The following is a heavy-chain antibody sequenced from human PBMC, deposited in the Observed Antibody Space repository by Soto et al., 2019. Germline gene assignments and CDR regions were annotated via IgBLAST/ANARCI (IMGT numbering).Heavy chain of an antibody. CDR1: GGSISSGGYY. Sequence: SETLSLTCTVSGGSISSGGYYWSWIRQHPGKGLEWIGYIYYSGSTYYNPSLKSRVTISVDTSKNQFSLKLSSVTAADTAVYYCARDTYYYGSGSYYNLSDYGMDVWGQGTTVTVSS. D-gene: IGHD3-10*01. V-gene: IGHV4-31*03. CDR3: ARDTYYYGSGSYYNLSDYGMDV. J-gene: IGHJ6*02. CDR2: IYYSGST.